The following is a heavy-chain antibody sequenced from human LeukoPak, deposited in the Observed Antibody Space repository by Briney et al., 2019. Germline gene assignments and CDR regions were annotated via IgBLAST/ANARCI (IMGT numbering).Heavy chain of an antibody. CDR1: GLTLSTYW. J-gene: IGHJ6*02. CDR3: ARVPGYNGYFYGMDV. CDR2: IASDGTGT. Sequence: GGSLRLSCAASGLTLSTYWMHWVRQVPGQGLVWVSRIASDGTGTTYADSVKGRFTISRGSARNTVYLQMNNLRPEDTAVYYCARVPGYNGYFYGMDVWGQGTTVTVSS. D-gene: IGHD5-12*01. V-gene: IGHV3-74*01.